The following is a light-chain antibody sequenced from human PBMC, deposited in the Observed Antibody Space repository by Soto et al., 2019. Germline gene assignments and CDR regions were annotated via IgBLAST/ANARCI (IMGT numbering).Light chain of an antibody. CDR2: AAS. Sequence: AVQLTQSPSSLYASVVDRVTITFLASQAIRTALGWYQQKPGKVPKLLIYAASILQSGVPSRFSGSGSGTDFTLTISSLQPEDFATYYCLLDFRYFWAFGQGTKVDIK. CDR3: LLDFRYFWA. V-gene: IGKV1-6*02. J-gene: IGKJ1*01. CDR1: QAIRTA.